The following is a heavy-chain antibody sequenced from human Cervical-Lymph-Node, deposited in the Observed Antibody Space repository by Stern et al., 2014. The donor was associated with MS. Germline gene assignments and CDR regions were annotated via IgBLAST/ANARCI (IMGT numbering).Heavy chain of an antibody. Sequence: QVQLVQSGSELKKPGASVKVSCKASGYTFTSYAMNLVRQAPRQGLAWMGVTNSDNGNPTYAQGFTGRFVFSLDASVSTAYLQISSLKAEDTSVYYCARLEPYSSSFFWGQGTLVTVSS. V-gene: IGHV7-4-1*02. D-gene: IGHD6-6*01. CDR1: GYTFTSYA. CDR2: TNSDNGNP. J-gene: IGHJ4*02. CDR3: ARLEPYSSSFF.